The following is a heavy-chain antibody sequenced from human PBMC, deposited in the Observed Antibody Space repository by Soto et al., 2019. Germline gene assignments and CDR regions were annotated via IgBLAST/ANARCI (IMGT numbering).Heavy chain of an antibody. CDR1: GGSFSGYY. CDR2: INHRGST. Sequence: QVQLQQWGSGLLKHSETLSRTCAVYGGSFSGYYWSWIRKTPGKGLEWIGEINHRGSTNYNPSLKSRVNISGETSKNQFSLKLSSVTAAVTAVYSCARGTGGYSSSYFLAVWGKGTTVTGS. D-gene: IGHD5-18*01. J-gene: IGHJ6*03. CDR3: ARGTGGYSSSYFLAV. V-gene: IGHV4-34*01.